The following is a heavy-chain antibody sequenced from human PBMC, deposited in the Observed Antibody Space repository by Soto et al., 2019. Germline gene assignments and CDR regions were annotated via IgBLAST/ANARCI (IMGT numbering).Heavy chain of an antibody. Sequence: ASVKVSCKASGYTFTTYYINWVRHAPGQGLEWVGIVNPNTGYTSYPQKFQGRVTMTRDTSTSTVYMELSSLTSEDTAVYYCAGWYSSDGSGFYDTLNVWGQGTMVTVSS. V-gene: IGHV1-46*01. D-gene: IGHD3-22*01. J-gene: IGHJ3*01. CDR3: AGWYSSDGSGFYDTLNV. CDR2: VNPNTGYT. CDR1: GYTFTTYY.